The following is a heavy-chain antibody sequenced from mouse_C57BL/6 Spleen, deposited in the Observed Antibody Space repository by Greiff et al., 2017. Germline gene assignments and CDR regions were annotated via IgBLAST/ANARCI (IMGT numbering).Heavy chain of an antibody. CDR3: ARRDGSSSWYFDV. CDR2: IYPGDGDT. Sequence: QVQLQQSGAELVKPGASVKISCKASGYAFSSYWMNWVKQRPGKGLEWIGQIYPGDGDTNYNGKFKGKATLTADKSSSTAYLQLSSLTSEDSAVYFCARRDGSSSWYFDVWGTGTTVTVSS. D-gene: IGHD1-1*01. V-gene: IGHV1-80*01. CDR1: GYAFSSYW. J-gene: IGHJ1*03.